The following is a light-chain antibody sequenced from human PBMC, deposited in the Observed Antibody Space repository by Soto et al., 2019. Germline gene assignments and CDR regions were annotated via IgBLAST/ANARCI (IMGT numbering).Light chain of an antibody. CDR3: MQTLRTRT. V-gene: IGKV1-5*01. J-gene: IGKJ1*01. CDR1: QNIRNW. Sequence: DIQMTQSPSTLSASVGDSVTITCRASQNIRNWLAWYQQKPGKAPNPLIYDASSLKSGVPARFSGSGSGTDFTLKISRVEAEDVGLYYCMQTLRTRTFGQGTKVEIK. CDR2: DAS.